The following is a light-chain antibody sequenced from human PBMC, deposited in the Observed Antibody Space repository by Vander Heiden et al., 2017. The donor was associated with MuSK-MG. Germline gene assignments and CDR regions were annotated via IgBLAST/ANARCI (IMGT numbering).Light chain of an antibody. Sequence: QSVLPQPPSVSAAPRPAVILSFAGSYSNIGNSSGSCLHYLPGTAPHLPIYDNNRRPSRIPDRFSGSKSGTSATLAITGVQTGDEADYHCGSLDNSLRFGVFGGGTKLTVL. J-gene: IGLJ3*02. CDR1: YSNIGNSS. V-gene: IGLV1-51*01. CDR3: GSLDNSLRFGV. CDR2: DNN.